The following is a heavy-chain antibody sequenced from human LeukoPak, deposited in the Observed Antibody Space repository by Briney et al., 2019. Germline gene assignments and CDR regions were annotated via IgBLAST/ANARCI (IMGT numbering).Heavy chain of an antibody. Sequence: PSETLSLTCTVSGCSISSTSYYWGWIPPAPGNGLDWVTSIYYSGATYYTPSLKSRLTVSGDTSNNRFSLALTSVLAADTAVYYCARQGLQQLLPGSNFWGQGTLVTVSS. D-gene: IGHD6-13*01. CDR3: ARQGLQQLLPGSNF. CDR1: GCSISSTSYY. J-gene: IGHJ4*02. CDR2: IYYSGAT. V-gene: IGHV4-39*01.